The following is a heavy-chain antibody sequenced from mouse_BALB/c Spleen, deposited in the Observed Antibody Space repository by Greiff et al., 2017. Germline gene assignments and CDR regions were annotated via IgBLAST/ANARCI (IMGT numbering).Heavy chain of an antibody. CDR2: ISSGGSYT. Sequence: EVQVVESGGGLVKPGGSLKLSCAASGFTFSSYAMSWVRQSPEKRLEWVAEISSGGSYTYYPDTVTGRFTISRDNAKNTLYLEMSSLRSEDTAMYYCASYYYGSSGYAMDYWGQGTSVTVSS. CDR1: GFTFSSYA. V-gene: IGHV5-9-4*01. CDR3: ASYYYGSSGYAMDY. J-gene: IGHJ4*01. D-gene: IGHD1-1*01.